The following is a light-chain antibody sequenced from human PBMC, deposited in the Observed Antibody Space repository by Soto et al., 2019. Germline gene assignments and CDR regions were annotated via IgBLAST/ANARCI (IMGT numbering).Light chain of an antibody. CDR1: SSVVGAYNY. CDR2: DVS. CDR3: NSYTTNAGYK. V-gene: IGLV2-14*01. Sequence: QSLVSQLASVSGSTGYTISICRTGTSSVVGAYNYVSWYHQHPGKAPTLLIYDVSHRPSAVPNRPSDSQTGSTAPLTICGLQAEDEADYFCNSYTTNAGYKFGTATKPTV. J-gene: IGLJ1*01.